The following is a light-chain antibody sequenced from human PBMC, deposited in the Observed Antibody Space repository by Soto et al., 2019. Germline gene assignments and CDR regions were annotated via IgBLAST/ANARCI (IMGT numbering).Light chain of an antibody. V-gene: IGKV1-33*01. CDR1: QDITYH. CDR3: QKYDGVPQ. CDR2: DAS. J-gene: IGKJ3*01. Sequence: DIQMTQSPSSLSASVGDTVTITCQASQDITYHLNWYQQKPGKAPNLLIYDASHLETGVPSRFSGSGSGTYFTLTASSLQPEDIGTFYCQKYDGVPQFGPGTKVDL.